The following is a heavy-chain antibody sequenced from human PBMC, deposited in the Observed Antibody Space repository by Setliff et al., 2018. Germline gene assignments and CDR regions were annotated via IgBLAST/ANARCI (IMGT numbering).Heavy chain of an antibody. D-gene: IGHD3-10*01. CDR3: TTGLRHGVPYFDL. Sequence: ASVKVSCKASGYTFTDYYMHWGQQAPGKGLEWMGRFDPEDGHTKYAEKFQGRITISAEMSLDIAHMELGSLTSEDTAVYYCTTGLRHGVPYFDLWGQGTLVTVSS. V-gene: IGHV1-69-2*01. CDR1: GYTFTDYY. J-gene: IGHJ4*02. CDR2: FDPEDGHT.